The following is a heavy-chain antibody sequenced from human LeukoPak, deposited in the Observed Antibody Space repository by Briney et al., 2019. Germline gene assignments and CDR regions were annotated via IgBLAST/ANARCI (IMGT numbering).Heavy chain of an antibody. J-gene: IGHJ4*02. V-gene: IGHV4-34*01. Sequence: SETLSLTCAVYGGSFSGYYWSWTRQPPGKGLEWIGEINHSGSTNYNPSLKSRVTISVDTSKNQFSLKLSSVTAADTAVYYCARGHDRAAAGRGFDYWGQGTLVTVSS. CDR1: GGSFSGYY. CDR3: ARGHDRAAAGRGFDY. CDR2: INHSGST. D-gene: IGHD6-13*01.